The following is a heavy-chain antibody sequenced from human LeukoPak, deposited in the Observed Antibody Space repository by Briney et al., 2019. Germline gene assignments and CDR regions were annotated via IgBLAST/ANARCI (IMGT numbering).Heavy chain of an antibody. D-gene: IGHD6-19*01. V-gene: IGHV3-30*18. Sequence: PGGSLRLSCAASGFTFSSYGMHWVRQAPGKGLEWVAVISYDGSNKYYADSVKGRFTISRDNSKNTLYLQMNSLRAEDTAVYYCAKDSGIDPWLVYFDYWGQGTLVTVSS. J-gene: IGHJ4*02. CDR3: AKDSGIDPWLVYFDY. CDR2: ISYDGSNK. CDR1: GFTFSSYG.